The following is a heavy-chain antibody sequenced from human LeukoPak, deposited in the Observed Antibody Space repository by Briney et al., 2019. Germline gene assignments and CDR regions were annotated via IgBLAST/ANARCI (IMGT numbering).Heavy chain of an antibody. J-gene: IGHJ4*02. V-gene: IGHV1-8*03. Sequence: ASVKVSCKASGYTFTSYDINWVRQATGQGLEWMGWMNPNSGNTGYAQKFQGRVTITRNTSISTAYMELSSLRSEDTAVYYCATDFAGRTPLTGTTYRYWGQGTLVTVSS. CDR1: GYTFTSYD. D-gene: IGHD1-20*01. CDR2: MNPNSGNT. CDR3: ATDFAGRTPLTGTTYRY.